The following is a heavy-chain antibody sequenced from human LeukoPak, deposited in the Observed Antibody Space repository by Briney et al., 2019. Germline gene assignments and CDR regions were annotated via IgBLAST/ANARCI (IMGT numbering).Heavy chain of an antibody. CDR1: GGSLSGYF. D-gene: IGHD4/OR15-4a*01. V-gene: IGHV4-34*01. Sequence: SETLSLTCGVYGGSLSGYFWSWIRQPPGEGLEWIGEINHSGTTNFNPSLKSRVTISVDTSKNQFSLKLSSVTAADTAVYFCAREGRMSMGIEYWGQGTLVTVSS. CDR2: INHSGTT. CDR3: AREGRMSMGIEY. J-gene: IGHJ4*02.